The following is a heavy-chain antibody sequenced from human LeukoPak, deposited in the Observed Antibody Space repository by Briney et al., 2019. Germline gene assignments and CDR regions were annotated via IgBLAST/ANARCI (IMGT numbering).Heavy chain of an antibody. D-gene: IGHD1-1*01. CDR2: IKTDGSEK. J-gene: IGHJ5*02. CDR3: ARLGLEVGGPNWFDP. CDR1: GFTFSSYW. Sequence: GGSLRLSCEASGFTFSSYWMSWVRQAPGKGLGWVANIKTDGSEKYYLDSVKGRFTISRDNAKNSLYLQMSSLRVEDTAVYYCARLGLEVGGPNWFDPWGQGTLVTVSS. V-gene: IGHV3-7*01.